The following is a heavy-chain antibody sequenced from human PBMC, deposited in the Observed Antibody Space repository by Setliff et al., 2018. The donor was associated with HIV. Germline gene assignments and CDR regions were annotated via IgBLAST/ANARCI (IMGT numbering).Heavy chain of an antibody. V-gene: IGHV4-4*07. CDR2: IYYNGWT. CDR1: GDSVTGYH. CDR3: ATGEDGEGAFFDI. Sequence: SETLSLTCIVSGDSVTGYHWNWIRQPAGQGLEWIGRIYYNGWTDYNPSLRSRLTMSVDTSNNLFSLRLTSGTDADTAMYYCATGEDGEGAFFDIWGQGTMVTVSS. D-gene: IGHD4-17*01. J-gene: IGHJ3*02.